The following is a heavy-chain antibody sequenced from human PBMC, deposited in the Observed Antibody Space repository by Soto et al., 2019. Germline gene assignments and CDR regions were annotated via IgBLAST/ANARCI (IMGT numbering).Heavy chain of an antibody. Sequence: VQLVESGGGVVQPGRSLRLSCAASGFTFSIYGMHWVRQAPGKGLEWVAVISYDGSSKYYTDSVKGRFTISRDNSKNTLSLQINSLRAEDTAVYYCARGQSRCSSGGCSAAWFDAWGQGTLVIVSS. CDR1: GFTFSIYG. D-gene: IGHD2-15*01. V-gene: IGHV3-30*03. CDR2: ISYDGSSK. CDR3: ARGQSRCSSGGCSAAWFDA. J-gene: IGHJ5*02.